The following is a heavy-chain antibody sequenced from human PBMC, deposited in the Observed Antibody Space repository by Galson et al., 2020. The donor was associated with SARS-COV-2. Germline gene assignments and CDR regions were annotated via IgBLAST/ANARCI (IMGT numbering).Heavy chain of an antibody. J-gene: IGHJ5*02. CDR3: ASNAMVRGVMDWCDA. Sequence: ASVKVSCKASGYTFTAYYMHWVRQAPGQGLEWMGRINPNSGCTDYAQKFQGRVTMTRDTSISTAYMELSRLRSDDTAVYYCASNAMVRGVMDWCDAWGQGTLVTVSS. D-gene: IGHD3-10*01. V-gene: IGHV1-2*06. CDR2: INPNSGCT. CDR1: GYTFTAYY.